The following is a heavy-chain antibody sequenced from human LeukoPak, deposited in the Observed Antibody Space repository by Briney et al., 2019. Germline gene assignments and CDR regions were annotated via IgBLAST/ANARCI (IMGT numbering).Heavy chain of an antibody. CDR2: ISSSGSTI. V-gene: IGHV3-11*01. CDR3: ARVSVLRRNYSYGMDV. Sequence: GGALRLSCAASGFTFSDYYMSWIRQAPREGVEWVSYISSSGSTIYYADSVKGRFTISRDNAKNPLYLQMNSLRAEDTAVYYCARVSVLRRNYSYGMDVWGQGTTVTVSS. CDR1: GFTFSDYY. J-gene: IGHJ6*02.